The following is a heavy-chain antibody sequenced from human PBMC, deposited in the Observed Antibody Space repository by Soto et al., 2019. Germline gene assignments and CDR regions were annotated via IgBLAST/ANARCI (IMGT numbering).Heavy chain of an antibody. J-gene: IGHJ6*02. V-gene: IGHV4-31*03. D-gene: IGHD5-18*01. Sequence: SETLSLTCTVAGGSIRSGGYYWSWVRQNPRKGLEWIGNIYYSGNAYYNPSLKSRLTISVDTSKNQFSLNLSSVTAADTAVYYCARDRLMATAGTARHYFGLDVWGQGTTVTVSS. CDR3: ARDRLMATAGTARHYFGLDV. CDR2: IYYSGNA. CDR1: GGSIRSGGYY.